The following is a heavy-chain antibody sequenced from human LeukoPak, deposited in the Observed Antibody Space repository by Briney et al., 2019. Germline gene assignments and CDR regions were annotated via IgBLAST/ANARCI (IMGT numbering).Heavy chain of an antibody. CDR1: GFTFSSYW. Sequence: PGGSLRLSCAASGFTFSSYWMSWVRQAPGKGLEWVANIKQDGSEKYYVDSVKGRFTISRDNAKNSLYLQMNSLRAEDTAVYYCAREAAVAGTVYFDYWGQGTLVTVSS. V-gene: IGHV3-7*01. CDR2: IKQDGSEK. CDR3: AREAAVAGTVYFDY. D-gene: IGHD6-19*01. J-gene: IGHJ4*02.